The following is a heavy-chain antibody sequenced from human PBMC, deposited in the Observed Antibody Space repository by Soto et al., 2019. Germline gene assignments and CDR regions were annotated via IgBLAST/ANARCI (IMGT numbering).Heavy chain of an antibody. D-gene: IGHD3-16*01. CDR2: ISPMFGAA. V-gene: IGHV1-69*19. Sequence: QVQLVQSGAEMKKPGSSVKVSCQSSGGTFNTYAMNWVRQAPGQGPEWMGDISPMFGAANYAPKFQGRVTITADESTATAYMQARTFTSDDTALYFCGREVKVYIPALVSGGQGTRVTVSS. CDR1: GGTFNTYA. J-gene: IGHJ4*02. CDR3: GREVKVYIPALVS.